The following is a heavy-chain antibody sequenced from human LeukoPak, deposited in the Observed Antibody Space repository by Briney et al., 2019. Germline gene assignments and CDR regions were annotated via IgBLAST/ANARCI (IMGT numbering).Heavy chain of an antibody. V-gene: IGHV4-34*01. CDR1: GGSFSGYY. CDR3: ARVSFTSCRQLDY. D-gene: IGHD2-2*01. CDR2: INHSGST. J-gene: IGHJ4*02. Sequence: SGTLSLTCAVYGGSFSGYYWSWIRQPPGKGLEWIGEINHSGSTNYNPSLKSRVTISVDTSKNQFSLKLSSVTAADTAVYYCARVSFTSCRQLDYWGQGTLVTVYS.